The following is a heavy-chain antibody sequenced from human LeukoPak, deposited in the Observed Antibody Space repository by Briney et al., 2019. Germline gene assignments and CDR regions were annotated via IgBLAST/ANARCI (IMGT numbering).Heavy chain of an antibody. D-gene: IGHD3-22*01. CDR3: ARSPPEGGYLAS. J-gene: IGHJ4*02. Sequence: GGSLRLSCAASGFTFSDYNMNCVRQAPGKGLEWISYISSSSTTIFYGDSVKGRFIISRDNAKNSLYLQMNSLRAEDTAVYYCARSPPEGGYLASWGQGTLVTVSS. CDR2: ISSSSTTI. V-gene: IGHV3-48*01. CDR1: GFTFSDYN.